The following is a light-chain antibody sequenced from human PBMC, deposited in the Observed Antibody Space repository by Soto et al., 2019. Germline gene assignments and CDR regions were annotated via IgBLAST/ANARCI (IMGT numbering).Light chain of an antibody. V-gene: IGKV4-1*01. Sequence: DIVMTQSPDSLAVSLGERATINCKSSQSVLYSSNNKNYLAWYQQKPGQPPKLLIYWASTRASGVPDRFSGSGSGTDFTLTSSSLQAEDVAVYYCQQYYSTPTFGQGTKVEIK. CDR2: WAS. CDR1: QSVLYSSNNKNY. J-gene: IGKJ1*01. CDR3: QQYYSTPT.